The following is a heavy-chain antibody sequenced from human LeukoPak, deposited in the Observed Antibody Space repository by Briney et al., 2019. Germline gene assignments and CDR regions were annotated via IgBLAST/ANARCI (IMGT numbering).Heavy chain of an antibody. CDR2: IYYSGST. D-gene: IGHD2-8*01. Sequence: SETLSLTCTVSGGSISSYYWSWIRQPPGKGLEWVGYIYYSGSTNYNPSLTSRVTISVDTSKNQFSLKLSSVTAADTAVYYCARVDCTNGVCLGAFDIWGQGTMVTVSS. J-gene: IGHJ3*02. CDR1: GGSISSYY. CDR3: ARVDCTNGVCLGAFDI. V-gene: IGHV4-59*01.